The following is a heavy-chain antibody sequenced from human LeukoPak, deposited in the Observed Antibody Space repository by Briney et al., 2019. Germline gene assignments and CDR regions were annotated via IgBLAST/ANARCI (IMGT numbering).Heavy chain of an antibody. Sequence: GGSLRLSCAASGFTFSSYAMHWVRQAPGKGREGVAVISYDGSNKYYADSVKGRFTISRDNSKNTLYLQMNSLRAEDTAVYYCARDRVAYCSSTSCNGGGWFDPWGQGTLVTVSS. CDR3: ARDRVAYCSSTSCNGGGWFDP. V-gene: IGHV3-30-3*01. CDR1: GFTFSSYA. J-gene: IGHJ5*02. D-gene: IGHD2-2*01. CDR2: ISYDGSNK.